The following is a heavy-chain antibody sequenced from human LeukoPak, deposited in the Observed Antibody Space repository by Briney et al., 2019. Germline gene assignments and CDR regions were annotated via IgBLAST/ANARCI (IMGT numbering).Heavy chain of an antibody. CDR2: ISSSSSTI. J-gene: IGHJ4*02. D-gene: IGHD4-23*01. CDR1: GFTFSSYS. Sequence: GGSLRLFCAASGFTFSSYSMNWVRQAPGKGLEWVSYISSSSSTIYYADSVKGRFTISRDNAKNSLYLQMNSLRAEDTAVYYCARDPGYGGNSEACDYWGQGTLVTVSS. CDR3: ARDPGYGGNSEACDY. V-gene: IGHV3-48*01.